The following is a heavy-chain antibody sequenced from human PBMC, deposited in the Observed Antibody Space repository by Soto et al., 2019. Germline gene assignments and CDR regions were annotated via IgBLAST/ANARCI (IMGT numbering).Heavy chain of an antibody. CDR3: ARGTTPYSSSSRGDWFDP. CDR2: INHSGST. V-gene: IGHV4-34*01. D-gene: IGHD6-6*01. Sequence: SETLSLICAVYGGSFSGYYWSWIRQPPGKGLEWIGEINHSGSTNYNPSLKSRVTISVDTSKNQFSLKLSSVTAADTAVYYCARGTTPYSSSSRGDWFDPWGQGTLVTVSS. CDR1: GGSFSGYY. J-gene: IGHJ5*02.